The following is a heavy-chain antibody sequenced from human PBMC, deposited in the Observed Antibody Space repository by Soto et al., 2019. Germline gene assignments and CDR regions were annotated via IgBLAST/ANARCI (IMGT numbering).Heavy chain of an antibody. V-gene: IGHV4-34*01. CDR1: SGSFSGYY. D-gene: IGHD3-16*01. Sequence: SETLSLTCAVYSGSFSGYYWSWIRQPPGKGLEWIGEIYHSLSIVYNPSLKSRVTISGDSSKNQFSLKLSSVTAADTAVYDCARHGGYYFDDWGQGPLVTVAS. J-gene: IGHJ4*02. CDR2: IYHSLSI. CDR3: ARHGGYYFDD.